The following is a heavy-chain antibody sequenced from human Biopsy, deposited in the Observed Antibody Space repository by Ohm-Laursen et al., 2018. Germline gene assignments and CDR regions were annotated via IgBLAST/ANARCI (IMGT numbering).Heavy chain of an antibody. CDR2: ITTKGFRENT. V-gene: IGHV3-49*04. D-gene: IGHD3-22*01. Sequence: SLRLSCTASGFTFADFAVSWVRQAPGKGLEWVGLITTKGFRENTQYAASVEGRFSISRDEYKGVAYLEMSSLNTEDTAIYYCTRWYDRSGYYRDLWGQGTLVTVSS. CDR1: GFTFADFA. CDR3: TRWYDRSGYYRDL. J-gene: IGHJ5*02.